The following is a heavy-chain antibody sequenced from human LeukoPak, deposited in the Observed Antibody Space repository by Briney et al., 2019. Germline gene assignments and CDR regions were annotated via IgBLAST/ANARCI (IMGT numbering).Heavy chain of an antibody. J-gene: IGHJ6*02. Sequence: GGSLRLSCAASGFTLSSYAMHWVRQAPGKGLEWVAVISYDGSNKYYADSVKGRFTISRDNSKSTLYLQMNSLRAEDTAVYYCARAHSSSWYSGPWGMDVWGQGTTVTVSS. CDR2: ISYDGSNK. D-gene: IGHD6-13*01. CDR3: ARAHSSSWYSGPWGMDV. CDR1: GFTLSSYA. V-gene: IGHV3-30-3*01.